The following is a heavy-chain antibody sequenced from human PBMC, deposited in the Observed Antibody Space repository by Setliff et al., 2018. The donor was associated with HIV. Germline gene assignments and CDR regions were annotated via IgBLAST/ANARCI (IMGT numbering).Heavy chain of an antibody. CDR1: GFTFSSYS. Sequence: GGSLRLSCAASGFTFSSYSMNWVRQAPGKGLEWVANIKQDGSEKYYVDSVKGRFTISRDNAKNSLYLQMNSLRAEDTAVYYCARDDSNYRQHGMDVWGQGTTVTVSS. D-gene: IGHD4-4*01. J-gene: IGHJ6*02. CDR3: ARDDSNYRQHGMDV. CDR2: IKQDGSEK. V-gene: IGHV3-7*01.